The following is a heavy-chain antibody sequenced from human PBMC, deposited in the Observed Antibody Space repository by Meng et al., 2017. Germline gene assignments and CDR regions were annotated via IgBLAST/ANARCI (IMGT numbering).Heavy chain of an antibody. V-gene: IGHV3-33*01. D-gene: IGHD6-19*01. Sequence: GESLKISCAASGFTFSSYGMHWVRQAPGKGLEWVAVIWYDGSNKYYADSVKGRFTISRDNSKNTLYLQMNSLRAEDTAVYYCARGQDQYSSGWNAFDIWGQGTTVTVSS. J-gene: IGHJ3*02. CDR3: ARGQDQYSSGWNAFDI. CDR2: IWYDGSNK. CDR1: GFTFSSYG.